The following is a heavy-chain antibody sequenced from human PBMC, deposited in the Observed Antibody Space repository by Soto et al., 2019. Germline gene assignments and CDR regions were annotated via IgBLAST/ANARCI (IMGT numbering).Heavy chain of an antibody. D-gene: IGHD3-3*01. CDR1: GYSFISYW. Sequence: PGESLKISCKGSGYSFISYWIGWVRQMPGKGLEWMGIIYLGDSDTRYSPSFQGQVTISADKSISTAYPQWSSLKASDTAMYYCARRGITTLEDMDVWGKGTTVTVSS. J-gene: IGHJ6*03. CDR2: IYLGDSDT. CDR3: ARRGITTLEDMDV. V-gene: IGHV5-51*01.